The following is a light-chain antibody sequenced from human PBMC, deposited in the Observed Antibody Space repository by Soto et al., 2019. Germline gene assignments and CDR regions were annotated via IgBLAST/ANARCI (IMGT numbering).Light chain of an antibody. CDR2: GAS. J-gene: IGKJ4*01. CDR3: QKYDSVSLT. Sequence: DIQMTQSPSFLSASVGDRVTITCRASQDISNFLAWYQQKPGKGPNLLIYGASTLQSGVPSRFSGSGYGTDFTLTISSLQPEDVATYYCQKYDSVSLTFGGGTKVEIK. CDR1: QDISNF. V-gene: IGKV1-27*01.